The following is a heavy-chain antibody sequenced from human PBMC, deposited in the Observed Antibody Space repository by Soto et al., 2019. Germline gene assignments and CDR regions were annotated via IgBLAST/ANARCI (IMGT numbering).Heavy chain of an antibody. CDR2: IIPIFGTA. CDR3: AGRFYYYDSSGSYDD. V-gene: IGHV1-69*01. Sequence: QVQLVQSGAEVKKPGSSVKVSCKASGGTFSSYAISWVRQAPGHGLEWMGGIIPIFGTANYAQKFQGRVTITADESTSTACMERSSLRSEDTDVYYCAGRFYYYDSSGSYDDWGQGTLVTVSS. J-gene: IGHJ4*02. CDR1: GGTFSSYA. D-gene: IGHD3-22*01.